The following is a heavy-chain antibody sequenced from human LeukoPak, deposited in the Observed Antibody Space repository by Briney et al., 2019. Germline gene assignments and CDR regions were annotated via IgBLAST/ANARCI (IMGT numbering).Heavy chain of an antibody. CDR2: IIPIFGSA. CDR3: ARTLPRSDIVVEPAAHFDY. D-gene: IGHD2-2*01. CDR1: GGTFSRFT. J-gene: IGHJ4*02. Sequence: ASVKVSCKASGGTFSRFTISWVRQAPGQGLEWMGGIIPIFGSANYAQKFQDRVTIIADESTNTAYMELSSLRSEDTAVYYCARTLPRSDIVVEPAAHFDYWGQGTLVTVSS. V-gene: IGHV1-69*13.